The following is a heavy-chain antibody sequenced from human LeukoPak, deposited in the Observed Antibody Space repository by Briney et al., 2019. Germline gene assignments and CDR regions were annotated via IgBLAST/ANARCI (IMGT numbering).Heavy chain of an antibody. Sequence: GESLKISCKGSGYSFTYWIGWVRQMPGKGLEWMGIIYSGDSHTKYSPSFQGRVTISADKSISTAYLQWSSLKASDTAMYYCARQGSYDSSGYHYFDYWGQGTLVTVSS. V-gene: IGHV5-51*01. CDR3: ARQGSYDSSGYHYFDY. CDR1: GYSFTYW. D-gene: IGHD3-22*01. J-gene: IGHJ4*02. CDR2: IYSGDSHT.